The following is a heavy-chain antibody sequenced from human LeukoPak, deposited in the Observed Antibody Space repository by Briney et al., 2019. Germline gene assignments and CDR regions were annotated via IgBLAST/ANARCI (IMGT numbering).Heavy chain of an antibody. D-gene: IGHD1-26*01. CDR3: VRDAQLLYGNWFDP. CDR2: ISYDGSNK. V-gene: IGHV3-30*03. Sequence: PGGSLRLSCAASGFTFSSYGMHWVRQAPGKGLEWVAGISYDGSNKYYTDSVKGRFTISRDNSRNTLYLQMNSLRAEDTAVYYCVRDAQLLYGNWFDPWGQGTLVSVSS. CDR1: GFTFSSYG. J-gene: IGHJ5*02.